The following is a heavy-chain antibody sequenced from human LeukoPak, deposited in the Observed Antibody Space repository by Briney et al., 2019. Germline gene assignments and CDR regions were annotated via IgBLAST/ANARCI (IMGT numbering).Heavy chain of an antibody. CDR2: ISYDGNNK. V-gene: IGHV3-30*18. D-gene: IGHD2-15*01. J-gene: IGHJ4*02. Sequence: GRSLRLSCAASGFIFSTYGMDWVRQAPGKGLEWVAVISYDGNNKYYTDSVKGRFTISRDNSKNTLYLQMNSLRAEDTAVYNCAKAPEYCSGSGGSCYPFDNWGQGTLVTVSS. CDR3: AKAPEYCSGSGGSCYPFDN. CDR1: GFIFSTYG.